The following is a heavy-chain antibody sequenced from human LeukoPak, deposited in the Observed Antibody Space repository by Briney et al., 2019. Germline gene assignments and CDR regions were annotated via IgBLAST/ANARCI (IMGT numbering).Heavy chain of an antibody. CDR3: ARGNIAVPGTPYYFEY. Sequence: ASVKVSCKASGYTFSSSDINWVRQATGQGLEWMGWMNPNSGNTYYAQRFQGRVTMTRDTSIGTAYMEVSSLRSEDTAVYYCARGNIAVPGTPYYFEYWGQGTLVTVSS. CDR1: GYTFSSSD. J-gene: IGHJ4*02. CDR2: MNPNSGNT. V-gene: IGHV1-8*01. D-gene: IGHD6-19*01.